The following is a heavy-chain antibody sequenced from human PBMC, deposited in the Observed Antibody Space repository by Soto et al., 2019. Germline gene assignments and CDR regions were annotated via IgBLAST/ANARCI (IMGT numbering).Heavy chain of an antibody. V-gene: IGHV4-59*01. D-gene: IGHD4-17*01. CDR3: ARDQRTTDANYYYGMDV. Sequence: SETLSLTCTVSGGSISGYYWSWIRQPPGKRLEWIGYIYYSGSTNYNPSLKSRVTISVDTSKNQFSLKLSSVTAADTAVYYCARDQRTTDANYYYGMDVWGQGTTVTVSS. CDR1: GGSISGYY. J-gene: IGHJ6*02. CDR2: IYYSGST.